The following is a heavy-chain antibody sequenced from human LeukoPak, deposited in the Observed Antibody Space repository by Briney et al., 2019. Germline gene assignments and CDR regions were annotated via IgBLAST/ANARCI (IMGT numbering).Heavy chain of an antibody. V-gene: IGHV3-23*01. CDR3: ATWGGYDVLTGYYVSDY. CDR2: ITGSGGNT. J-gene: IGHJ4*02. Sequence: GGSLRLSCAASGFTFSNYAMSWVRQAPGKGLEWVSAITGSGGNTYYADSVKGRFTISRDNSKNTVFLQMNSLRAEDTAVYYCATWGGYDVLTGYYVSDYWGQGTLVTVSS. D-gene: IGHD3-9*01. CDR1: GFTFSNYA.